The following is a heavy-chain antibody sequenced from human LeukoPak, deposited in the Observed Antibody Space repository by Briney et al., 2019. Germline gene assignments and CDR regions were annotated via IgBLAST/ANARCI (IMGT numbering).Heavy chain of an antibody. CDR2: IIPIFGTA. Sequence: SVKVSCKASGGTFSSYAISWVRQAPGQGLEWMGRIIPIFGTANYAQKFQGRVTITTDESTSTAYMELSSLRSEDTAVYYCATDLVRGVITWFDPWGQGTPVTVSS. D-gene: IGHD3-10*01. J-gene: IGHJ5*02. CDR3: ATDLVRGVITWFDP. V-gene: IGHV1-69*05. CDR1: GGTFSSYA.